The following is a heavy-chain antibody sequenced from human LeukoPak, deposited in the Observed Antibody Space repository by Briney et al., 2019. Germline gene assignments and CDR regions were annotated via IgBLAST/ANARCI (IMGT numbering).Heavy chain of an antibody. V-gene: IGHV3-30*18. J-gene: IGHJ4*02. CDR3: AKDGVLGYALVIYYFDY. Sequence: YPGRSLRLSCAASGFTFSSYGMHWVRQAPGKGLEWVAVISYDGSNKYYADSVKGRFTISRDNSKNTLYLQMNSLRAEDTAVYYCAKDGVLGYALVIYYFDYWGQGTMVTVSS. CDR2: ISYDGSNK. D-gene: IGHD5-18*01. CDR1: GFTFSSYG.